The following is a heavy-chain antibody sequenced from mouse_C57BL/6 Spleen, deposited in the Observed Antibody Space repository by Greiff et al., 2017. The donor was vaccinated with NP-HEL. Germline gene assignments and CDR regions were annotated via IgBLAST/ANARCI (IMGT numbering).Heavy chain of an antibody. J-gene: IGHJ4*01. V-gene: IGHV1-81*01. CDR3: ARSTSITTVVEGGAMDY. Sequence: QVQLQQSGAELARPGASVKLSCKASGYTFTSYGISWVKQRPGQGLEWIGEIYPRSGNTYYNEKFKGKATLTADKSSSTAYMELRSLTSEDSAVYFCARSTSITTVVEGGAMDYWGQGTSVTVSS. CDR2: IYPRSGNT. CDR1: GYTFTSYG. D-gene: IGHD1-1*01.